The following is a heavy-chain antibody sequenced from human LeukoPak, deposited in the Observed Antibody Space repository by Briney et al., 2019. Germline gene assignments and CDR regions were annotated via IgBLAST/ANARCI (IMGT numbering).Heavy chain of an antibody. J-gene: IGHJ4*02. Sequence: SETLSLTCAVSGGSFSSYYWSWIRQPPGKGLEWIGEINHSGSTNYNPSLKSRVARSVDTSKSQCSLKLSSVTAADAAVYYCARYGNSGIRYWGEGALVTVSS. CDR2: INHSGST. CDR1: GGSFSSYY. CDR3: ARYGNSGIRY. V-gene: IGHV4-34*01. D-gene: IGHD4-23*01.